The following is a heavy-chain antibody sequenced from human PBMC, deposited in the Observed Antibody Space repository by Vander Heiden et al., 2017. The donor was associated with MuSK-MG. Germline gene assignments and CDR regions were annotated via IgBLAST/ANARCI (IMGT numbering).Heavy chain of an antibody. D-gene: IGHD3-22*01. CDR2: INAGNGNT. Sequence: QVQLVQSGAEVKKPGASVKVSCKASGYTFTSYAMHWVRQAPGQRLEGMGWINAGNGNTKYSQKFQGRVTITRDTSASTAYMELSSLRSEETAVYYCARGEYYYDSSGYNFDYWGQGTLVTVSS. J-gene: IGHJ4*02. V-gene: IGHV1-3*01. CDR3: ARGEYYYDSSGYNFDY. CDR1: GYTFTSYA.